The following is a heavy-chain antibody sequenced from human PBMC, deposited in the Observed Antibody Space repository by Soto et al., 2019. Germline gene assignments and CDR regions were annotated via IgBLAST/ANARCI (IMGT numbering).Heavy chain of an antibody. Sequence: SETLSLTCAVYGGSFSVYYWSWIRQPPGKGLEWIGEINYSGSTNCNPSLKSRVTILVDTSKNQFSLKLSSVTAADTAVYYCATASGGWPHNWFDPWGQGTLVTVSS. CDR3: ATASGGWPHNWFDP. J-gene: IGHJ5*02. V-gene: IGHV4-34*01. CDR2: INYSGST. D-gene: IGHD6-25*01. CDR1: GGSFSVYY.